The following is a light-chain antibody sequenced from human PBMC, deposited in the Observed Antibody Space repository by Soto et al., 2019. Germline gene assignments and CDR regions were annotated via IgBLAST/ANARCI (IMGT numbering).Light chain of an antibody. Sequence: QSALTQPRSVSASPGQSVSISCTGTSSDVGVCISVSLYQQHPGKAPKLLIYDVNKRPSGVPDRLSGSKSGNTASLTISGLQAEDEADYYCCSYAGRYIYVFGTGTKVTVL. CDR2: DVN. CDR1: SSDVGVCIS. CDR3: CSYAGRYIYV. J-gene: IGLJ1*01. V-gene: IGLV2-11*01.